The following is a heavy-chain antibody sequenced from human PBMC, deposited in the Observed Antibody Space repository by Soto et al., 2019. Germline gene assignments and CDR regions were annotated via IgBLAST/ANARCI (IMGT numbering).Heavy chain of an antibody. CDR1: GGSFSGYY. V-gene: IGHV4-34*01. Sequence: QVQLQQWGAGLLKPSETLSLTCAVYGGSFSGYYWSWIRQPPGKGLEWIGEINHSGSTNYNPSLRSRVTISVDTSKNQFSLKLSSVPAADTAVYYCARVYPTRRNWNDRLTRPNWFDPWGQGTLVTVSS. J-gene: IGHJ5*02. D-gene: IGHD1-1*01. CDR2: INHSGST. CDR3: ARVYPTRRNWNDRLTRPNWFDP.